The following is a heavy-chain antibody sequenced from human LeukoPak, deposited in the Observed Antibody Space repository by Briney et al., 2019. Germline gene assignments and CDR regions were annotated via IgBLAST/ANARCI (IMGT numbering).Heavy chain of an antibody. J-gene: IGHJ4*02. V-gene: IGHV3-33*01. CDR1: GFTFSSYG. CDR2: IWYDGSNK. CDR3: ARDRTGEASWIDY. D-gene: IGHD3-10*01. Sequence: PGRSLRLSCAASGFTFSSYGMRWVRQAPGKGLEWVAVIWYDGSNKYYADSVKGRFTISRDNSKNTLYLQMNSLRAEDTAVYYCARDRTGEASWIDYWGQGTLVTVSS.